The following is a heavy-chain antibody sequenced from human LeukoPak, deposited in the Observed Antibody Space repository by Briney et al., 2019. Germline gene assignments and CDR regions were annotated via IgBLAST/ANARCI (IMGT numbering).Heavy chain of an antibody. CDR1: GGSFSGYY. CDR2: INHSGST. Sequence: SETLSLTCAVYGGSFSGYYWSWIRQPPGKGLEWIGEINHSGSTNYNPSLKSRVTISVDTSKNQFSLKLSSVTAADTAVYYCARGLRRRSFGDYWGQGTLATVSS. CDR3: ARGLRRRSFGDY. V-gene: IGHV4-34*01. J-gene: IGHJ4*02. D-gene: IGHD3-16*01.